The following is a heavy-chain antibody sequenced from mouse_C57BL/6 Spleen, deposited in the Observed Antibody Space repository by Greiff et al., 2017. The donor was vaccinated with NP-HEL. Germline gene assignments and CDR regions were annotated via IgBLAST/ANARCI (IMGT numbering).Heavy chain of an antibody. CDR3: AIRGYYYGSSYRAMDY. J-gene: IGHJ4*01. CDR2: INPGSGGT. V-gene: IGHV1-54*01. CDR1: GYAFTNYL. Sequence: VQLQQSGAELVRPGTSVKVSCKASGYAFTNYLIEWVKQRPGQGLEWIGVINPGSGGTNYNEKFKGKATLTADKSSSTAYMQLSSLTSADSAVYFCAIRGYYYGSSYRAMDYWGQGTSVTVSS. D-gene: IGHD1-1*01.